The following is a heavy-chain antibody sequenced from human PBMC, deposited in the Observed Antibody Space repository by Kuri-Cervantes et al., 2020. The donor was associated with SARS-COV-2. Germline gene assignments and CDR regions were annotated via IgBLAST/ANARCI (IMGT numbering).Heavy chain of an antibody. V-gene: IGHV3-21*01. J-gene: IGHJ6*02. CDR1: GFTFSSYS. CDR3: AREGHEIVVVPAATSYYYYGMDV. Sequence: GGSLRLSCAASGFTFSSYSMNWVRQAPGKGLEWFSSISSSSSYIYYADSVKGRFTIPRDNAKNSLHLQMNSLRAEDTAVYYCAREGHEIVVVPAATSYYYYGMDVWGQGTTVTVSS. CDR2: ISSSSSYI. D-gene: IGHD2-2*01.